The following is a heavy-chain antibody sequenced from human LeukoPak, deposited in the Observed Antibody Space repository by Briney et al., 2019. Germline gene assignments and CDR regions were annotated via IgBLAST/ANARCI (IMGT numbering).Heavy chain of an antibody. J-gene: IGHJ4*02. V-gene: IGHV3-53*01. Sequence: GGSLRLSCAASGFTFTNAWMNWVRQAPGKGPEWVALIYSGGTTNYADSVKGRFTISRDNSKNTLYLQMTNVRVEDTAVYYCARDPPGIAASVSGGWGQGTLVTVSS. CDR2: IYSGGTT. D-gene: IGHD6-13*01. CDR1: GFTFTNAW. CDR3: ARDPPGIAASVSGG.